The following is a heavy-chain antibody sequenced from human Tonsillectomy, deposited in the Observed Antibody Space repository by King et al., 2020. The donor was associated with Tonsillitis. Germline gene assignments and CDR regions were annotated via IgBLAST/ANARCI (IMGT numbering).Heavy chain of an antibody. D-gene: IGHD5-12*01. V-gene: IGHV5-51*03. CDR1: GYNFASYW. CDR3: ARLVSGGYAQFDY. J-gene: IGHJ4*02. CDR2: IYPGDSET. Sequence: QLVQSGAEVKKPGESLKISCKGSGYNFASYWIDWVRQMPGKGLESMGNIYPGDSETRYSPSFQGQVTISVDKSISTAYLQWSSLKASDTAMYYCARLVSGGYAQFDYWGQGTLVTVSS.